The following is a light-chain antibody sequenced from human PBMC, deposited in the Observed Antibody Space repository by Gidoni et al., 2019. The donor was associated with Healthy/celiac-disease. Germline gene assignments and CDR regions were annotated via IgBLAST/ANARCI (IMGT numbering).Light chain of an antibody. J-gene: IGKJ1*01. CDR1: QDISNY. Sequence: DIQMTQSPSSLSASVGDRVTITCQASQDISNYLDWYQQKPGKAPTLLIYDASSLETGIPSRFSGSGSGTDFTFTISSLQPEDIATYYCQQYDNLPWTFGQGTKVEIK. CDR2: DAS. CDR3: QQYDNLPWT. V-gene: IGKV1-33*01.